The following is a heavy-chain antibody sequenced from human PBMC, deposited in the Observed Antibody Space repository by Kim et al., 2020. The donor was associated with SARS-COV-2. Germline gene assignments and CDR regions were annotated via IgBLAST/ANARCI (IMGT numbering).Heavy chain of an antibody. V-gene: IGHV1-18*04. Sequence: ASVKVSCKASGYTFTSYGISWVRQAPGQGLEWMGWISAYNGNTNYAQKLQGRVTMTTDTSTSTAYMELRSLRSDDTAVYYCARDLNPFTIFDGRGPDAFDIWGQGTMVTVSS. CDR2: ISAYNGNT. CDR1: GYTFTSYG. J-gene: IGHJ3*02. D-gene: IGHD3-3*01. CDR3: ARDLNPFTIFDGRGPDAFDI.